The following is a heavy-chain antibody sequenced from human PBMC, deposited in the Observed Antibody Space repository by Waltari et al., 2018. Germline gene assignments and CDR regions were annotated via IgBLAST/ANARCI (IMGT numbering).Heavy chain of an antibody. CDR2: IYYSGST. Sequence: QVQLQESGPGLVKPSETLSLTCTVSGGSLRSSYWSWIRQPPGKGLEWIGYIYYSGSTNYNPSLKSRVTISVDTSKNQFSLKLSAVTAADTAVYYCARAKGSLLPFDYWGQGTLVTVSS. V-gene: IGHV4-59*01. CDR3: ARAKGSLLPFDY. CDR1: GGSLRSSY. J-gene: IGHJ4*02. D-gene: IGHD2-15*01.